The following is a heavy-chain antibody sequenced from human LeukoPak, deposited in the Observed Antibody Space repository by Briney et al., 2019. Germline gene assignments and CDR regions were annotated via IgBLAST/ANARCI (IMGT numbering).Heavy chain of an antibody. CDR3: ARDLAVVAATGGDY. CDR1: GFTFSSYA. J-gene: IGHJ4*02. Sequence: GGSLRLSCAASGFTFSSYAMSWVRQAPGKGLEWVSAISGSGGSTYYADSVKGRFTISRDNSKNTLYLQMNSLRAEDTAVYYCARDLAVVAATGGDYWGQGTLVTVSS. CDR2: ISGSGGST. D-gene: IGHD2-15*01. V-gene: IGHV3-23*01.